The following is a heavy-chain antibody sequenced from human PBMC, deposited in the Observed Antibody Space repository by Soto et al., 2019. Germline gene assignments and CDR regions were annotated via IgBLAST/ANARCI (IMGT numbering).Heavy chain of an antibody. CDR2: IDSSGYT. D-gene: IGHD4-4*01. V-gene: IGHV4-4*07. CDR3: ARDSLSPTYSNCVGLYY. CDR1: GASITNYY. Sequence: SETLSLTCSVSGASITNYYWTWIRQPAGKRLEWIGRIDSSGYTDYNPSLRSRVTMSLDTSKNHFSLKLDSVTAADTAVYYCARDSLSPTYSNCVGLYYWGQGTLVTVSS. J-gene: IGHJ4*02.